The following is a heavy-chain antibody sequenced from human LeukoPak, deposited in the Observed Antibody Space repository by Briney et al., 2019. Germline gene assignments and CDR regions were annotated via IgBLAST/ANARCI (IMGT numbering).Heavy chain of an antibody. CDR3: ARSPITMVREYGMDV. Sequence: SETLSLTCTVSGGSISSGGYYWSCIRQHPGKGLEWIGYTYYSGRTYYNPSLKSRVTISVDTSKNQFSLKLSSVTAADTAVYYCARSPITMVREYGMDVWGQGTTVTVSS. D-gene: IGHD3-10*01. J-gene: IGHJ6*02. CDR2: TYYSGRT. V-gene: IGHV4-31*03. CDR1: GGSISSGGYY.